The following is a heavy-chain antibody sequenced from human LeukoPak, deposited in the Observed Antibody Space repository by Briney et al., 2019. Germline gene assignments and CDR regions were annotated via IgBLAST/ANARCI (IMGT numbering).Heavy chain of an antibody. V-gene: IGHV3-48*03. CDR2: ISSSGSTI. CDR3: ASGFSSYFDY. Sequence: GGSLRLSCAASGFTFSSYKMNWVRQAPGKGLEWVSYISSSGSTIYYADSVKGRFTISRDNAKNSLYLQMNSLRAEDTAVYYCASGFSSYFDYWGQGTLVTVSS. J-gene: IGHJ4*02. D-gene: IGHD6-6*01. CDR1: GFTFSSYK.